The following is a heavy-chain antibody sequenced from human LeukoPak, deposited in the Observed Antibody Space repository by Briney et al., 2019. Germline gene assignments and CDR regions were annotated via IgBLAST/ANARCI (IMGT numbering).Heavy chain of an antibody. CDR1: GGSISSYY. Sequence: SETLSLTCTVSGGSISSYYWSWIRQPPGKGLERIGYIYYSGTTNYNPSLKSRVTMSVDTSKNQFSLKLSSVTAADAAVYYCARGEGLGDFDYWGQGALVTVSS. CDR2: IYYSGTT. D-gene: IGHD5-24*01. CDR3: ARGEGLGDFDY. J-gene: IGHJ4*02. V-gene: IGHV4-59*01.